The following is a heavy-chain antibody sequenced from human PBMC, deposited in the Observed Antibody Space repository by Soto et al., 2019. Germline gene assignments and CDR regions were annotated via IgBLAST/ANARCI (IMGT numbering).Heavy chain of an antibody. Sequence: QVQLVQSGAEVKKPGSSVKVSCKASGGTFSSYAISWVRQAPGQGLEWMGGIIPIFGTANYAQKFQGRVTITADKSKSTAYMELSSLRSEDTAVYYCAETRSSTSCCTFDYWGQGTLVTVSS. J-gene: IGHJ4*02. CDR1: GGTFSSYA. D-gene: IGHD2-2*01. CDR3: AETRSSTSCCTFDY. V-gene: IGHV1-69*06. CDR2: IIPIFGTA.